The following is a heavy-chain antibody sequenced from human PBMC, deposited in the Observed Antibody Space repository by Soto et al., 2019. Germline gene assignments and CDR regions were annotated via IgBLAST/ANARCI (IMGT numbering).Heavy chain of an antibody. CDR1: GYTFTTYA. Sequence: GASVKVSCKASGYTFTTYAIHWVRQAPGQRLEWMGWINTGDGNTKYSQNFQGRVTITRDTSATTAYMELSSLRSEDTAVYYCARDSSYLNYWGQGTLVTVSS. V-gene: IGHV1-3*04. CDR3: ARDSSYLNY. J-gene: IGHJ4*02. D-gene: IGHD6-13*01. CDR2: INTGDGNT.